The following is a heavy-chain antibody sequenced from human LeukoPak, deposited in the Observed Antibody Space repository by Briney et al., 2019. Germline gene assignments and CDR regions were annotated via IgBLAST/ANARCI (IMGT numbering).Heavy chain of an antibody. CDR1: GGTFSSYA. Sequence: ASVKVSCKASGGTFSSYAISWVRQAPGQGLEWMGGIIPIFGVPNYAQNFQGRVTITADESTSTAYMELSSLRSDDTAVFYCARADDYDFWSGLGAFDIWGQGTMVTVSS. D-gene: IGHD3-3*01. CDR2: IIPIFGVP. V-gene: IGHV1-69*13. J-gene: IGHJ3*02. CDR3: ARADDYDFWSGLGAFDI.